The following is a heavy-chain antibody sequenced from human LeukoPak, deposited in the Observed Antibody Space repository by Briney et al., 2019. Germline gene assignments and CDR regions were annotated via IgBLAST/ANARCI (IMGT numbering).Heavy chain of an antibody. CDR1: GFIFSTYS. V-gene: IGHV3-30*04. Sequence: PGGSLRLSCAASGFIFSTYSMHWVRQAPGEGLEWVAVISYDGSKKYYADSVRGRFTISRDNSKNTLYLQMNSLRGEDTAVYFCVRDGPLEYCRRARCYFFDQWGRGALVTVSS. J-gene: IGHJ4*02. CDR2: ISYDGSKK. D-gene: IGHD2-2*01. CDR3: VRDGPLEYCRRARCYFFDQ.